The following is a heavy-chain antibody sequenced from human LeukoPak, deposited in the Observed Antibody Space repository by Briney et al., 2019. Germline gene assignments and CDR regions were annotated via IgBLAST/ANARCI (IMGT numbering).Heavy chain of an antibody. D-gene: IGHD3-3*01. J-gene: IGHJ4*02. V-gene: IGHV1-69*05. CDR2: IIPIFGTA. CDR1: GGTCSSYA. CDR3: ARDERFLEWLLFNY. Sequence: SVKVSCKASGGTCSSYAISWVRQAPGQGLEWMGGIIPIFGTANYAQKFQGRVTITTDESTSTAYMELSSLRSEDTAVYYCARDERFLEWLLFNYWGQGTLVTVSS.